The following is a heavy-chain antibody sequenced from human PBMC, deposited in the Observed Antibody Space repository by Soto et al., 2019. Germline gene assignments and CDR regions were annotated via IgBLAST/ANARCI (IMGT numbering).Heavy chain of an antibody. CDR1: GGSISSGGYY. CDR3: ERDSVGQNFDY. Sequence: PSETLSLTCTVSGGSISSGGYYWSWIRQHPGKGLEWIGYIYYSGSTYYNPSLKSRVTISVDTSKNQFSLKLSSVTAADTAVYYCERDSVGQNFDYWGQGTLVTVSS. V-gene: IGHV4-31*03. J-gene: IGHJ4*02. CDR2: IYYSGST.